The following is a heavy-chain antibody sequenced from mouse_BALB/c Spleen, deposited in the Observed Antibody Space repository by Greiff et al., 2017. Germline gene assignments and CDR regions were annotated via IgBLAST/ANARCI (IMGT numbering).Heavy chain of an antibody. V-gene: IGHV3-2*02. CDR2: ISYSGST. D-gene: IGHD1-1*01. Sequence: VQLKESGPGLVKPSQSLSLTCTVTGYSITSDYAWNWIRQFPGNKLEWMGYISYSGSTSYNPSLKSRISITRDTSKNQFFLQLNSVTTEDTATYYCARALYGSSSFDYWGQGTTLTVSS. J-gene: IGHJ2*01. CDR1: GYSITSDYA. CDR3: ARALYGSSSFDY.